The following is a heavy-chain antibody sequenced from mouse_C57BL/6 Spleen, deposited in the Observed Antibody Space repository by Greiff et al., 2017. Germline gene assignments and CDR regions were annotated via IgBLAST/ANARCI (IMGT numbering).Heavy chain of an antibody. J-gene: IGHJ2*01. CDR3: AKLGQGYFDY. CDR2: INPSTGGT. D-gene: IGHD4-1*01. V-gene: IGHV1-42*01. CDR1: GYSFTGYY. Sequence: EVQLQESGPELVKPGASVKISCKASGYSFTGYYMNWVKQSPEKSLEWIGEINPSTGGTTYNQKFKAKATLTVDKSSSTAYMQLKSLTSEDSAVYYCAKLGQGYFDYWGQGTTLTVSS.